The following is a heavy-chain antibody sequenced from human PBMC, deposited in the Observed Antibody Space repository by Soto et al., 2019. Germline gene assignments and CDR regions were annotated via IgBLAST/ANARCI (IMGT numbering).Heavy chain of an antibody. CDR2: ISAYNGNT. V-gene: IGHV1-18*01. CDR1: GYTFTSYG. CDR3: ARASITMVRGALGV. D-gene: IGHD3-10*01. J-gene: IGHJ6*04. Sequence: ASVKVSCKASGYTFTSYGISWVRQAPGQGLEWMGWISAYNGNTNYAQKLQGRVTMTTDTSTSTAYMELRSLRSDDTAVYYCARASITMVRGALGVWGKGTTVTVSS.